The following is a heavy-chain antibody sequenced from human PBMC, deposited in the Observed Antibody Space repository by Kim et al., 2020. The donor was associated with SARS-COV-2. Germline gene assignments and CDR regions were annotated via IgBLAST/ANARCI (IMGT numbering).Heavy chain of an antibody. CDR1: GDSVSSKSAA. CDR3: ARERAGYVQPLYGSGSYHYYGMDV. V-gene: IGHV6-1*01. Sequence: SQTLSLTCAISGDSVSSKSAAWNWVRQSPSRGLEWLGRSYYRSKWFNDYAVSVKGRITINADTTKNQLTLQLNSVTPEDTAVYYCARERAGYVQPLYGSGSYHYYGMDVWGQGTTVTVSS. J-gene: IGHJ6*02. CDR2: SYYRSKWFN. D-gene: IGHD3-10*01.